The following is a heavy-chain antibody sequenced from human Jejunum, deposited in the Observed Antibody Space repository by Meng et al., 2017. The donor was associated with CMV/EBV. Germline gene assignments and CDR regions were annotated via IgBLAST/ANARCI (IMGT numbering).Heavy chain of an antibody. Sequence: VSGGSISLYYWNWIRQPPGKGLEWIGYIYYSGRTNYNHSLKSRVTISVDTSKNQFSLKVTAVTAADTAVYYCARADTPSFFYGMDVWGQGTTVTVSS. CDR3: ARADTPSFFYGMDV. D-gene: IGHD3-3*01. CDR2: IYYSGRT. J-gene: IGHJ6*02. CDR1: GGSISLYY. V-gene: IGHV4-59*01.